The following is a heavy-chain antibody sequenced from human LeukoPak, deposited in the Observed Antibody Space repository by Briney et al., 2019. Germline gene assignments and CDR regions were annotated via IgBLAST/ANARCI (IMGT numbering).Heavy chain of an antibody. Sequence: SVKVSCKASGGSFRSYAISWVRQAPGQGLEWMGEIIPMFGTTNYAQKFQGRVTATADESTRTAYMELSSLRSEDTAVYYCARGVVVVAALVQYYYYGVDVWGQGTTVTVSS. J-gene: IGHJ6*02. CDR1: GGSFRSYA. CDR2: IIPMFGTT. D-gene: IGHD2-15*01. CDR3: ARGVVVVAALVQYYYYGVDV. V-gene: IGHV1-69*13.